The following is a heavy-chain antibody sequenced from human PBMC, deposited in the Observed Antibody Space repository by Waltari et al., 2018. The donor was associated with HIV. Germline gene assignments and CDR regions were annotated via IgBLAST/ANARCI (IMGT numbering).Heavy chain of an antibody. D-gene: IGHD3-10*01. CDR3: ATDFSGMVRAYSYSSLDV. J-gene: IGHJ6*02. V-gene: IGHV1-24*01. CDR2: FDPVEDET. CDR1: GHTRRELS. Sequence: QVQLVQSGAEVKKPGASVKVSCKVSGHTRRELSMHWVRQVPGTGLEWMGKFDPVEDETIYAQKFQGGVTMAEDTSSDTAYMELSSLTSGDTAVYYCATDFSGMVRAYSYSSLDVWGQGTTVTVSS.